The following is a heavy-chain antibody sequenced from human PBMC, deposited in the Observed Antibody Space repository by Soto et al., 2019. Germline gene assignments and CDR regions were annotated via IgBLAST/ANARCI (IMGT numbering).Heavy chain of an antibody. D-gene: IGHD3-10*01. Sequence: GGSLRLCCAASGFTFDDYTMHWVRQAPGKGLEWVSLISWDGGSTYYADSVKGRFTISRDNSKNSLYLQMNSLRTEDTALYYCAKDITRPFDYYGSGSYSYYFDYWGQGTLVTVPQ. J-gene: IGHJ4*02. CDR1: GFTFDDYT. CDR3: AKDITRPFDYYGSGSYSYYFDY. CDR2: ISWDGGST. V-gene: IGHV3-43*01.